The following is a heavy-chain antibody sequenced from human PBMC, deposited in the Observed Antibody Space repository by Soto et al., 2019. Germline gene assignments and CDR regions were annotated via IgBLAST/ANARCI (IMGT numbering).Heavy chain of an antibody. CDR3: ARDTAIFGVVTPGL. J-gene: IGHJ4*02. V-gene: IGHV3-66*01. CDR1: GFTVSSNY. D-gene: IGHD3-3*01. Sequence: LRLSCAASGFTVSSNYMSWVRQAPGKGLEWVSVIYSGGSTYYADSVKGRFTISRDNSKNTLYLQMNSLRAEDTAVYYCARDTAIFGVVTPGLWGQGTLVTVSS. CDR2: IYSGGST.